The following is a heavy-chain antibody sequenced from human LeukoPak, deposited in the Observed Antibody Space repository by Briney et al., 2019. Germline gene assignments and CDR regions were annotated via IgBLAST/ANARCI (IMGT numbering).Heavy chain of an antibody. CDR1: GGSITHVNYY. J-gene: IGHJ4*02. V-gene: IGHV4-39*07. CDR2: IYYDGGS. CDR3: ARDGLTGYSDY. Sequence: SETLSLTCTVSGGSITHVNYYWGWIRQSPGKGLEWLASIYYDGGSYYNPSLKSRVTISVDTSKNQFSLKLTSVTAADTAVYYCARDGLTGYSDYWGQGTLVTVSS. D-gene: IGHD7-27*01.